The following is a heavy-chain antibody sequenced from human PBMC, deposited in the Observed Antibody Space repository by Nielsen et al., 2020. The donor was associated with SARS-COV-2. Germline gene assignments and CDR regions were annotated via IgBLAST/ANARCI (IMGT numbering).Heavy chain of an antibody. J-gene: IGHJ3*02. Sequence: GEALKTSCAASGFIFSGSSMHWVRQPSGKGLEWIGSIRSKANIYATAYAASVKGRFTSPRDDSTNTAYLQMNSLRTEDQAIYHCTRVNSISGSWFDAFDIWGQGTLVTVSS. CDR1: GFIFSGSS. V-gene: IGHV3-73*01. CDR2: IRSKANIYAT. D-gene: IGHD6-13*01. CDR3: TRVNSISGSWFDAFDI.